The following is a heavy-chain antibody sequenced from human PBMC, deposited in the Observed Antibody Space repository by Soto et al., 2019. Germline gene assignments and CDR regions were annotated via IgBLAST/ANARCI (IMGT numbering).Heavy chain of an antibody. D-gene: IGHD2-2*01. V-gene: IGHV4-39*01. J-gene: IGHJ6*02. Sequence: QLQLQESGPGLVKPSETLSLTCTVSSASISSSSYTWGWIRQPPGKGLVWIGSIYYSGTTYYNPSLNSRVTVSVDTSKKQFSLKVTAVTAADTAVYYCARLHGYCISSSCHGQCAMDVWGQGTTVTVSS. CDR2: IYYSGTT. CDR1: SASISSSSYT. CDR3: ARLHGYCISSSCHGQCAMDV.